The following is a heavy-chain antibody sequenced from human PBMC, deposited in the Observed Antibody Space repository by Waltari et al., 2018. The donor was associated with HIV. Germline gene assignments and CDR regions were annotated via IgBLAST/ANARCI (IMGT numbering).Heavy chain of an antibody. J-gene: IGHJ4*02. D-gene: IGHD1-26*01. Sequence: QVQLVQSGAEVKKPGASVKVSCKASGYTFTSYNIYWVRQAPGQGLEWMGWMKPNTGDTAYAQKFQGRFTMTRNTSMSTTYMELSSLRSEDTAVYYCARVRRPSGSYYLSYWGQGTLVTVSS. V-gene: IGHV1-8*01. CDR2: MKPNTGDT. CDR3: ARVRRPSGSYYLSY. CDR1: GYTFTSYN.